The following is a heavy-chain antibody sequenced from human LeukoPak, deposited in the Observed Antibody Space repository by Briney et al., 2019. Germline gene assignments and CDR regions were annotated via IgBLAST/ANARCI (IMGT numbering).Heavy chain of an antibody. J-gene: IGHJ6*03. CDR2: INHSGST. CDR1: GGSFSGYY. Sequence: SETLSLTCAVYGGSFSGYYWSWIRQPPGKGLEWIGEINHSGSTNYNPSLKSRVTISVDTSKNQFSLKLSSVTAADTAVYYCAGSSWYTQYYYYYYMDVWGKGTTVTVSS. CDR3: AGSSWYTQYYYYYYMDV. D-gene: IGHD6-13*01. V-gene: IGHV4-34*01.